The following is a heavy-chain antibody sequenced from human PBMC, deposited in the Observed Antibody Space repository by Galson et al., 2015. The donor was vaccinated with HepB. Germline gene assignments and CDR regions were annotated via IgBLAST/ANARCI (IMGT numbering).Heavy chain of an antibody. CDR2: IWYDGSNK. J-gene: IGHJ4*02. V-gene: IGHV3-33*01. CDR3: ARDREVGATTCFDY. Sequence: LRLSCAASGFTFSSYGMHWVRQAPGKGLEWVAVIWYDGSNKYYADSVKGRFTISRDNSKNTLYLQMNSLRAEDTAVYYCARDREVGATTCFDYWGQGTLVTVSS. CDR1: GFTFSSYG. D-gene: IGHD1-26*01.